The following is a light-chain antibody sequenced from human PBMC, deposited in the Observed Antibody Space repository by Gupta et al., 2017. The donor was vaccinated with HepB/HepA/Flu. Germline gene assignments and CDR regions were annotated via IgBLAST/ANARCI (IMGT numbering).Light chain of an antibody. V-gene: IGKV1-5*03. CDR1: QSFTSW. CDR3: QQDNNFPPA. Sequence: GDIVTITCRASQSFTSWLAWYQQKPGKAPKLLIYKASNLQNGVPSRFSGIGSGTEFTLSISSLQPDDFATYYCQQDNNFPPAFGEGTKVEIK. CDR2: KAS. J-gene: IGKJ4*02.